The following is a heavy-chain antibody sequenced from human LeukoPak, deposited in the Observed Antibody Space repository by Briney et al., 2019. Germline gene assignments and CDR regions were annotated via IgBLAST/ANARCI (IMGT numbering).Heavy chain of an antibody. CDR3: ARDLIVVVIKGEGADY. D-gene: IGHD3-22*01. J-gene: IGHJ4*02. V-gene: IGHV3-23*01. CDR2: ISGSGGST. CDR1: GFTFSGYA. Sequence: GGSLRLSCAASGFTFSGYAMSWVRQAPGKGLEWVSAISGSGGSTYYADSVKGRFTISRDNSKNTLYLQMNSLRAEDTAVYYCARDLIVVVIKGEGADYWGQGTLVTVSS.